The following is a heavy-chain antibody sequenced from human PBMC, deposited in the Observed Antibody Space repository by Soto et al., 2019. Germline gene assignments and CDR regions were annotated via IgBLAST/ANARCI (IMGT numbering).Heavy chain of an antibody. CDR2: IIPIFGTA. J-gene: IGHJ4*02. D-gene: IGHD2-2*01. CDR3: ARVIPYQPLLPDY. CDR1: GGTFSSYA. V-gene: IGHV1-69*13. Sequence: GASVKVSCKASGGTFSSYAISWVRQAPGQGLEWMGGIIPIFGTANYAQKFQGRVTITADESTSTAYMELSSLRSEDTAVYYCARVIPYQPLLPDYWGQGTLVTVSS.